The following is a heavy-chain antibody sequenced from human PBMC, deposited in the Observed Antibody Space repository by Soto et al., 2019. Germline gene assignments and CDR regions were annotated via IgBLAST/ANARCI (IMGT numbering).Heavy chain of an antibody. J-gene: IGHJ4*02. CDR2: IYDSESA. CDR3: ARASSSSSAADY. D-gene: IGHD6-6*01. Sequence: QVQLQESGPGLVKASLTLSLICSVSGESISSGGYYWSWIRHHPGKGLAWIGYIYDSESAYYNPSLKSRVTISMDTSKNHFAMKLSSVTAADTAVYYCARASSSSSAADYWGQGTLITVSS. V-gene: IGHV4-31*03. CDR1: GESISSGGYY.